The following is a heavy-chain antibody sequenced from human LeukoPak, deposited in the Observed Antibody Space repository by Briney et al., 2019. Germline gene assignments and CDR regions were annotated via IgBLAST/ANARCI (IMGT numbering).Heavy chain of an antibody. V-gene: IGHV1-18*01. CDR3: ARKGPPGAAAGTGYFQH. CDR2: ISAYNGNT. D-gene: IGHD6-13*01. Sequence: ASVKVSCKASGYTFTSYDISWVRQAPGQGLEWMGWISAYNGNTNYAQELQGRVTMTTDTSTSTAYMELRSLGSDDTAMYYCARKGPPGAAAGTGYFQHWGQGTLVAASS. J-gene: IGHJ1*01. CDR1: GYTFTSYD.